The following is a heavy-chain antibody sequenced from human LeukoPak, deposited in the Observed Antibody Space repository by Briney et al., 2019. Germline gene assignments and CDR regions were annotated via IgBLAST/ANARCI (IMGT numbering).Heavy chain of an antibody. CDR2: IYSGGST. J-gene: IGHJ6*03. V-gene: IGHV3-53*01. Sequence: GGSLRLSCAASGFTVSSNYMSWVRQAPGKGLEWVSVIYSGGSTYYADSVKGRFTISRDNSKNTLYLQMNSLRAKDTAVYYCARDLLEAVAGTVYYYYMDVWGKGTTVTVSS. D-gene: IGHD6-19*01. CDR1: GFTVSSNY. CDR3: ARDLLEAVAGTVYYYYMDV.